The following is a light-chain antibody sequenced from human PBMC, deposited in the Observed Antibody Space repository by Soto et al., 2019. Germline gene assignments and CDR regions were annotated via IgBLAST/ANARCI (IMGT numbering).Light chain of an antibody. J-gene: IGKJ1*01. CDR3: HQYFGSPLT. CDR2: GAS. CDR1: QSVSSN. V-gene: IGKV3-15*01. Sequence: EIVMTQSPATLSVSPGERATLSCRASQSVSSNLAWYQQKPGQAPRLLIYGASTRATGIPARFSGSGSGTEFTLTISSLQSEDFAVYYCHQYFGSPLTYGQGTKVEIK.